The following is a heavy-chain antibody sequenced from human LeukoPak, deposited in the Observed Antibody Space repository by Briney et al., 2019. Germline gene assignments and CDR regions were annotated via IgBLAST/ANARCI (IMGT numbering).Heavy chain of an antibody. CDR2: TYYRSKWYN. J-gene: IGHJ4*02. CDR3: ARDVDFWSGYSYYFDY. Sequence: SQTLSLTCAISVDSVSSNSAAWNWIRQSPSRGLEWLGSTYYRSKWYNDYAVSVKSRITINPDTSKNQFSLQLNSVTPEDTAVYYCARDVDFWSGYSYYFDYWGQGTLVTVSS. CDR1: VDSVSSNSAA. V-gene: IGHV6-1*01. D-gene: IGHD3-3*01.